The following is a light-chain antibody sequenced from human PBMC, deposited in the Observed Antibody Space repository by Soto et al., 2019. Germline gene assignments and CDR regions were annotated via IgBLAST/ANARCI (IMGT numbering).Light chain of an antibody. CDR1: QSVSSSY. J-gene: IGKJ1*01. CDR2: GAS. Sequence: EIVLTQSPGTLSLSPGDRATLSCRASQSVSSSYLAWYQQKPGQAPRLLIYGASSRATGIPDRFSGSGSGTVFTLTISRLEPEDFAVYYCQQYGSSPQWTFGQGTKV. V-gene: IGKV3-20*01. CDR3: QQYGSSPQWT.